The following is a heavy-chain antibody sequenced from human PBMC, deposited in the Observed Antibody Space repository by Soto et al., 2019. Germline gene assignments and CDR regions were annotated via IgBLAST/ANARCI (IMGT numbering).Heavy chain of an antibody. CDR1: GDSISSGGYS. CDR3: AGANYGPSGYYFDS. Sequence: QVQLQESGSGLVKPSQTLSLTCTVSGDSISSGGYSWSWIRQPPQKGLEWIGYIYHTGSTSYSPSLKSRFTISVDKSKNQFSLVLNSLTAADTATYYCAGANYGPSGYYFDSWGQGTLFTVSS. D-gene: IGHD3-22*01. J-gene: IGHJ4*02. CDR2: IYHTGST. V-gene: IGHV4-30-2*01.